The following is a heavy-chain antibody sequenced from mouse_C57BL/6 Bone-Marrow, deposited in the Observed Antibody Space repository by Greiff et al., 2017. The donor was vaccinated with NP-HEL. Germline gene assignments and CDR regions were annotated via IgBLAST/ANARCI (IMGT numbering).Heavy chain of an antibody. V-gene: IGHV1-82*01. J-gene: IGHJ2*01. CDR3: ARSGYQYYFDY. CDR1: GYAFSSSW. CDR2: IYPGDGDT. Sequence: LQESGPELVKPGASVKISCKASGYAFSSSWMNWVKQRPGKGLEWIGRIYPGDGDTNYNGKFKGKATLTADKSSSTAYMQLSSLTSEDSAVYFCARSGYQYYFDYWGQGTTLTVSS. D-gene: IGHD2-14*01.